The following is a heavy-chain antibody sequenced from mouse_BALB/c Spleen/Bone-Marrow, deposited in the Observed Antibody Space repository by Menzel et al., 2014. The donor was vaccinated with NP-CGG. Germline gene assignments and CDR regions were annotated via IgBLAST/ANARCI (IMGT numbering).Heavy chain of an antibody. D-gene: IGHD2-4*01. CDR1: GYSFTSYY. Sequence: VQLQQSGPELVKTGASVRISCKASGYSFTSYYIHWVKQRPGQGLEWIGWIYPGNVNTKSNEKFKGKATLTADQTSSTAYMKLKQLTTEEPAIYFCARGGMITENYAMDYGGQGTSVTVSS. V-gene: IGHV1S56*01. CDR3: ARGGMITENYAMDY. CDR2: IYPGNVNT. J-gene: IGHJ4*01.